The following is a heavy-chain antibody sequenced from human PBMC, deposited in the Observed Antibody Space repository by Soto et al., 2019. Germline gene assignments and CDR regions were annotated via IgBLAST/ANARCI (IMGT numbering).Heavy chain of an antibody. CDR3: ASAQYCSSTSCYLIMDV. CDR1: GGTFSSYA. J-gene: IGHJ6*02. Sequence: GASVKVSCKASGGTFSSYAISWVRQAPGQGLEWMGGIIPIFGTANYAQKFQGRVTITADESTSTAYMELSSLRSEDTAVYYCASAQYCSSTSCYLIMDVWGQGTTVTVSS. CDR2: IIPIFGTA. D-gene: IGHD2-2*01. V-gene: IGHV1-69*13.